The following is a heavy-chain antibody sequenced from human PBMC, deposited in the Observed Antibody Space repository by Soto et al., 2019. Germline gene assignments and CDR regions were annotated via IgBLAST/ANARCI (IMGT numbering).Heavy chain of an antibody. CDR1: GFSFSRNW. D-gene: IGHD1-1*01. Sequence: EVQLVQSGGGLVQPGESLRLSCVASGFSFSRNWMSWLRQAPGKGLEWVANIKEDGSAKYYVDSVKGRFTLSRDNAKNSLFLQMDSLRVEDTAVYYCARDGDGYPSWGQGTLVTVSS. CDR2: IKEDGSAK. CDR3: ARDGDGYPS. J-gene: IGHJ5*02. V-gene: IGHV3-7*01.